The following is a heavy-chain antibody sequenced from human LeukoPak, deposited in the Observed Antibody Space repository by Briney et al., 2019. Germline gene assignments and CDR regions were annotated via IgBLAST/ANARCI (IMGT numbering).Heavy chain of an antibody. V-gene: IGHV3-9*01. J-gene: IGHJ5*02. CDR3: AKSGNRRSIVVLITNDCFDT. Sequence: GGSLRLSCAASGFPFDDYAMHWVRQAPGKGLEWVSGISWNSGSMRYADSVRGRFTISRDNAKNSLYLQMNSLSTEDTALYYCAKSGNRRSIVVLITNDCFDTSGQGKPVTASS. D-gene: IGHD3-22*01. CDR1: GFPFDDYA. CDR2: ISWNSGSM.